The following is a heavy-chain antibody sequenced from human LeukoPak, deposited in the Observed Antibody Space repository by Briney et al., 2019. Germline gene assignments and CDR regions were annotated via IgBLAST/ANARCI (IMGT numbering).Heavy chain of an antibody. CDR3: SEGYFEPFDH. CDR2: LSYTGKT. V-gene: IGHV4-59*01. CDR1: GASFSSSH. J-gene: IGHJ4*02. Sequence: SETLSLTCVVSGASFSSSHWNWIRQLPGKGLEWIGCLSYTGKTDYNPSLTSRVTISLDTSENQVSLKLRSVTAADTAVYYCSEGYFEPFDHWGQGTLVTVSS. D-gene: IGHD2/OR15-2a*01.